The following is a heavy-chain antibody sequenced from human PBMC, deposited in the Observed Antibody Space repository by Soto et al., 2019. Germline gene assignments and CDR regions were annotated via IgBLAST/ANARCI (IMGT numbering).Heavy chain of an antibody. D-gene: IGHD1-26*01. CDR2: INHSGST. J-gene: IGHJ3*02. V-gene: IGHV4-34*01. CDR1: GGSFSGYY. Sequence: SETLSLTCAVYGGSFSGYYWSWIRQPPGKGLEWIGEINHSGSTNYNPSLKSRVTISVDTSKNQFSLKLSSVTAADTAVYYCACTGATRAFDIWGQGTMVTVSS. CDR3: ACTGATRAFDI.